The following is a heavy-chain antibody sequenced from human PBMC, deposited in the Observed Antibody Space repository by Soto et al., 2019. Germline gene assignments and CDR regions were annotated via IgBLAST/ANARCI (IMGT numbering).Heavy chain of an antibody. CDR1: GFTFDDYA. Sequence: EVQLVESGGGLVQPGRSLRLSCAASGFTFDDYAMHWVRQAPGKGLEWVSGISWNSGSIGYADSVKGRFTISRDNAKNSLYLQMNSLRAEDTALYYCAKSTFVRDSFDYWGQGTVVTVSS. D-gene: IGHD3-10*01. J-gene: IGHJ4*02. CDR3: AKSTFVRDSFDY. V-gene: IGHV3-9*01. CDR2: ISWNSGSI.